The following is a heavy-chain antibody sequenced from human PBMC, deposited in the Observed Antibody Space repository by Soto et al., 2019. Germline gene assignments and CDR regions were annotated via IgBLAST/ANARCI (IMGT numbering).Heavy chain of an antibody. CDR1: GGSISSSNW. CDR3: ARRGRNRYYYGMDV. J-gene: IGHJ6*02. CDR2: IYHSGST. Sequence: SETLSLTCAVSGGSISSSNWWSCVRQPPGKGLDWIGEIYHSGSTNYNPSLKSRVTISVDKSKNQFSLKLSSVTAADTAVYYCARRGRNRYYYGMDVWGQGTTVTVYS. V-gene: IGHV4-4*02.